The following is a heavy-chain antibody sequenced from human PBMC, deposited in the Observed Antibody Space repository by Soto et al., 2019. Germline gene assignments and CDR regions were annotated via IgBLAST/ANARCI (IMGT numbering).Heavy chain of an antibody. Sequence: QVQLVQSGAEVKKPGASVKVSCKASGYTFTSYDINWVRQATGQGLEWMGWMDPNSGNTGYAQKXQXXXTXXRNPSISTAYMELSSLRSEDTAVYYCARGVFSGHVWGQGTTVTVSS. CDR3: ARGVFSGHV. CDR2: MDPNSGNT. V-gene: IGHV1-8*01. CDR1: GYTFTSYD. J-gene: IGHJ6*02.